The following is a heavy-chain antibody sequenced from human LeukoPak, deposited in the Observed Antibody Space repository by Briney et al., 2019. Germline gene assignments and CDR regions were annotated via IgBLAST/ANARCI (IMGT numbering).Heavy chain of an antibody. CDR1: GGSISSYY. Sequence: SETLSLTCTVSGGSISSYYWSWIRQPPGKGLEWIGSMYYSGSTYYNPSLKSRVTISVDTSKDHLSLKLRSVTAADTGAYYCVGSSGYDILTGYSGADYYYYYIDVWGRGTTVTVSS. D-gene: IGHD3-9*01. V-gene: IGHV4-39*07. J-gene: IGHJ6*03. CDR2: MYYSGST. CDR3: VGSSGYDILTGYSGADYYYYYIDV.